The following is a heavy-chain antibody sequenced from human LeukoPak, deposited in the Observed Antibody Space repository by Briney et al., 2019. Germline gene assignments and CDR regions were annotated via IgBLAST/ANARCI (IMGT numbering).Heavy chain of an antibody. CDR3: ARALSSSYGSMDL. Sequence: GGSLRLSPAPSIFTLSDYSMNCGREGPGEGRGRGSSICSGSKYIYNADSAKGGFTISRDNAKNSLYLQISSLRAEDTGFYFCARALSSSYGSMDLWGQGTLVIVPS. V-gene: IGHV3-21*01. D-gene: IGHD5-18*01. CDR1: IFTLSDYS. CDR2: ICSGSKYI. J-gene: IGHJ4*02.